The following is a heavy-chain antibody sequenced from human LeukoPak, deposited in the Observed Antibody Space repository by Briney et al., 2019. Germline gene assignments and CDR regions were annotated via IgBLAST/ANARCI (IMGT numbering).Heavy chain of an antibody. CDR2: IGRSGVDT. J-gene: IGHJ4*02. D-gene: IGHD2-8*01. V-gene: IGHV3-23*01. CDR1: GFSLSSYA. Sequence: GGSLRLSCAASGFSLSSYAMSWFRQAPGKGLEWVSTIGRSGVDTYYADSVKGRFTISKDSSYNTLQMNSLSGEDTAVYYCVKHTGGVYGNSDSWGQGTLVTVSS. CDR3: VKHTGGVYGNSDS.